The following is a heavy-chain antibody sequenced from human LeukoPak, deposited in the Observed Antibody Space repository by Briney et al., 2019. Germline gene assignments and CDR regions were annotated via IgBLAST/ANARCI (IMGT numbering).Heavy chain of an antibody. V-gene: IGHV3-23*01. CDR3: ARGYCSSTSCYGYYYYGMDV. D-gene: IGHD2-2*01. Sequence: GGSLRLSCAASGFISRDYPMSWVRQTPGKGLEWVSSISAGGGGIYYADSVKGRFTVSRDDAKNSLYLQMNSLRAEDTAVYYCARGYCSSTSCYGYYYYGMDVWGQGTTVTVSS. CDR2: ISAGGGGI. CDR1: GFISRDYP. J-gene: IGHJ6*02.